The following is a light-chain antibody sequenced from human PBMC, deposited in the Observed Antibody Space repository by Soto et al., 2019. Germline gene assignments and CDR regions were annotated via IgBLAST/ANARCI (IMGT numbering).Light chain of an antibody. V-gene: IGKV4-1*01. CDR2: WAS. Sequence: DIVMTQSPDSLAVSLGERATINCKSSQSVLYNSDNKNYLAWYQQKSGQPPKLLIYWASTRESGVPDRFSGSGSGTDFTLTISSLQAEDVALYYCQQYYSIPRTFGQGTKVDNK. CDR3: QQYYSIPRT. CDR1: QSVLYNSDNKNY. J-gene: IGKJ1*01.